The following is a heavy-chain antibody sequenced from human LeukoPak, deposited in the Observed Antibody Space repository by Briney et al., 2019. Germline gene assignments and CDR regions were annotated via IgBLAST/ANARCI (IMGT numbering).Heavy chain of an antibody. CDR1: GFTFSSYA. D-gene: IGHD2-2*01. CDR2: ISYDGSNK. V-gene: IGHV3-30-3*01. Sequence: GGSLRLSCAASGFTFSSYAMHWVRQAPGKGLEWVAVISYDGSNKYYADSVKGRFTISRDNSKNTLYLQMNSLRAEDTAVYYCARDGIVVVPAAPYYFDYWGREPWSPSPQ. CDR3: ARDGIVVVPAAPYYFDY. J-gene: IGHJ4*02.